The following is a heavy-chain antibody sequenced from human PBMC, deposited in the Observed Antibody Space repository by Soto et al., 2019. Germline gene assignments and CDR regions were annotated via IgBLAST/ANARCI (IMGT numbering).Heavy chain of an antibody. CDR2: ISGHNGNT. CDR1: GYTFTNHG. Sequence: QVQLVQSGAEVKKPGASVKVSCKASGYTFTNHGISWVRQAPGQGLEWLGWISGHNGNTTYAQRLQGRVTMTTDTSTSTAYMELRSLKSDDTAVYYCARDLYPRAYYFDYWGQGTLVTVSS. V-gene: IGHV1-18*01. J-gene: IGHJ4*02. D-gene: IGHD3-10*01. CDR3: ARDLYPRAYYFDY.